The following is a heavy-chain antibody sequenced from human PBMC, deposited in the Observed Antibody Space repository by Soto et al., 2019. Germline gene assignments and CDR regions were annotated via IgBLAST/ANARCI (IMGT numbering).Heavy chain of an antibody. CDR3: ARVLGQQLVSVDY. V-gene: IGHV3-74*01. CDR2: INSDGRST. D-gene: IGHD6-13*01. Sequence: EVQLVESGGGLVQPGGSPRLSCAASGFTFSSYWMHWVRQAPGKGLMWVSRINSDGRSTIYADSLKGRFTISRDNAKNTLYLQMNSLRVEDTAVYYCARVLGQQLVSVDYWGQGTLVTVSS. CDR1: GFTFSSYW. J-gene: IGHJ4*02.